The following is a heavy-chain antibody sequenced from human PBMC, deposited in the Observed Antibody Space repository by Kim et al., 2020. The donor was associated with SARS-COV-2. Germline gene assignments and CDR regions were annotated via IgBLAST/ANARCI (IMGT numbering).Heavy chain of an antibody. CDR1: GGSVNRGGVY. CDR2: VFHTGSA. CDR3: TTVRSSWYFPWFDL. J-gene: IGHJ5*02. V-gene: IGHV4-39*01. Sequence: SETLSLTCSVSGGSVNRGGVYWGWVRQSPGTGLEWIGCVFHTGSAYYNPSLKSRLSISIDTSKNQFSLNLSSVTAADTSRYYCTTVRSSWYFPWFDLWGQGTQVIVSS. D-gene: IGHD3-22*01.